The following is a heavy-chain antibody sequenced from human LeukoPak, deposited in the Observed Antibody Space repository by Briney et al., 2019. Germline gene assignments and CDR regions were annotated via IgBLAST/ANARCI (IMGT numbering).Heavy chain of an antibody. CDR2: INPNSGVT. V-gene: IGHV1-2*02. CDR3: GSGQWLVGVFF. CDR1: GHTFTGYY. Sequence: AASAKVSCKASGHTFTGYYMHWVRQAPGQGLEWLGWINPNSGVTNYAQKFQGRITMTRDTSITTVYMELSSLTSDDTAVYYCGSGQWLVGVFFWGQGTLVTVSS. J-gene: IGHJ4*02. D-gene: IGHD6-19*01.